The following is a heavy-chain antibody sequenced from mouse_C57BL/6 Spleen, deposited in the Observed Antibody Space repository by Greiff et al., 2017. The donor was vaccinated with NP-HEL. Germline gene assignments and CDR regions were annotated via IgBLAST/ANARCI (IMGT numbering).Heavy chain of an antibody. V-gene: IGHV1-80*01. D-gene: IGHD1-1*01. Sequence: LVESGAELVKPGASVKISCKASGYAFSSYWMNWVKQRPGKGLEWIGQIYPGDGDTNYNGKFKGKATLTADKSSSTAYMQLSSLTSEDSAVYFCARYYYGSSYDFDYWGQGTTLTVSS. CDR2: IYPGDGDT. J-gene: IGHJ2*01. CDR1: GYAFSSYW. CDR3: ARYYYGSSYDFDY.